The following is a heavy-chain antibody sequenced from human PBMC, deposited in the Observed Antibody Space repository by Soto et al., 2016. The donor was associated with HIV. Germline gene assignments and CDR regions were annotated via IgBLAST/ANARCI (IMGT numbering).Heavy chain of an antibody. D-gene: IGHD3-10*01. Sequence: EVQLLESGGGLVQPGGSLRLSCAASGFTFSSYAMSWVRQAPGKGLEWVSAISGSGGSTYYADSVKGRFTISRDNSKNTLYLQMNSLRAEDTAVYYCAKESGGSGVHSSYFDYWGQGTLVHRLL. V-gene: IGHV3-23*01. CDR2: ISGSGGST. CDR3: AKESGGSGVHSSYFDY. J-gene: IGHJ4*02. CDR1: GFTFSSYA.